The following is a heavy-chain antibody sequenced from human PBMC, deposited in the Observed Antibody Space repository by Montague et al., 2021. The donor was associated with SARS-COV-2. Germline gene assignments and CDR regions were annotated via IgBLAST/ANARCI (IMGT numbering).Heavy chain of an antibody. CDR2: ISYDGSKK. CDR1: GFPFSNYA. V-gene: IGHV3-30-3*01. J-gene: IGHJ4*02. D-gene: IGHD2-15*01. Sequence: SRSISFSASGFPFSNYAMHWVRQAPGKGLEWVAFISYDGSKKYYADSVKGRFTISRDNSKNTLYLQMNSLRAEDTAVYYCARIVVVAATPYWGQGTLVTVSS. CDR3: ARIVVVAATPY.